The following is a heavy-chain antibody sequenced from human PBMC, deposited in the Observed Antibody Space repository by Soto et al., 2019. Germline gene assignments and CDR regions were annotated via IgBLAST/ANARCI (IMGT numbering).Heavy chain of an antibody. CDR2: IYYSGST. Sequence: SETLSLTCTVSGCSISSYYWSWIRQPPGKGLEWIGYIYYSGSTNYNPSLKSRVTISVDTSKNQFSLKLSSVTAADTAVYYCARDRASGLFDYWGQGTLVTVSS. D-gene: IGHD3-10*01. J-gene: IGHJ4*02. V-gene: IGHV4-59*01. CDR1: GCSISSYY. CDR3: ARDRASGLFDY.